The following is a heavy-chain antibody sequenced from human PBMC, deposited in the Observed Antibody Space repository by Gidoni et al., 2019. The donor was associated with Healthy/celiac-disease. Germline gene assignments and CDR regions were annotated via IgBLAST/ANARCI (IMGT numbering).Heavy chain of an antibody. J-gene: IGHJ3*02. CDR1: GFTFSSYA. D-gene: IGHD3-22*01. Sequence: EVQLLESGGGLVQPGGSLRLSCAASGFTFSSYAMSWVRQAPGKGLEWVSAISGSGGSTYYADSVKGRFTISRDNSKNTLYLQMNSLRAEDTAVYYCAKGMKGSGYYFDAFDIWGQGTMVTVSS. CDR2: ISGSGGST. V-gene: IGHV3-23*01. CDR3: AKGMKGSGYYFDAFDI.